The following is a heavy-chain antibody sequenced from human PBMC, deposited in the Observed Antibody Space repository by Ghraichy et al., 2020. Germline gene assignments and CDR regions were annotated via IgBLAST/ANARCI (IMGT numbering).Heavy chain of an antibody. J-gene: IGHJ5*02. CDR3: ARDNAAPEGWFDP. D-gene: IGHD6-25*01. Sequence: ETLSLTCTVSGGSISSYYWSWIRQPPGKGLEWIGYIYYSGSTNYNPSLKSRVTISVDTSKNQFSLKLSSVTAADTAVYYCARDNAAPEGWFDPWGQGTLVTVSS. CDR2: IYYSGST. CDR1: GGSISSYY. V-gene: IGHV4-59*01.